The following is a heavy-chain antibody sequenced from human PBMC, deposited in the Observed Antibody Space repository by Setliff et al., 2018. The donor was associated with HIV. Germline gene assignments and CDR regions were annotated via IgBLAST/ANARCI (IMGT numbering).Heavy chain of an antibody. D-gene: IGHD6-19*01. CDR1: GGSFSGSY. CDR2: INHSGST. CDR3: TTSTVAGLFDY. Sequence: KTSETLSLTCAVYGGSFSGSYWSWIRQPPGKDLEWIGEINHSGSTNYNPSLKSRVTMSVDTSKTQFSLKLSSVIAADTAVYYCTTSTVAGLFDYWDQGAPVTVSS. J-gene: IGHJ4*02. V-gene: IGHV4-34*01.